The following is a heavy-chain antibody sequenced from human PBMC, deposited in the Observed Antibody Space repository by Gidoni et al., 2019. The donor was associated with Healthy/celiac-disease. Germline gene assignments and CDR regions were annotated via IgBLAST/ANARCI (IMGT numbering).Heavy chain of an antibody. D-gene: IGHD6-13*01. Sequence: QVQLQESGPGLVKPSETLSLTCTVSGGSISSYDWSWIRQPPGKGLEWIGYIYYSGSTNYNPSLKSRVTISVDTSKNHFSLKLSSVTAADTAVYYCARSRLIYSSSPFDYWGQGTLVTVSS. V-gene: IGHV4-59*08. CDR1: GGSISSYD. CDR3: ARSRLIYSSSPFDY. CDR2: IYYSGST. J-gene: IGHJ4*02.